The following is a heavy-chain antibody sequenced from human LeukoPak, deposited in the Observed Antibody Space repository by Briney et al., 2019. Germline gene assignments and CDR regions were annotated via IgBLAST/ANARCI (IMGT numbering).Heavy chain of an antibody. CDR3: ARAKWELLAFDI. D-gene: IGHD1-26*01. CDR1: GFTFSSYE. V-gene: IGHV3-48*03. J-gene: IGHJ3*02. CDR2: ISSSGSTI. Sequence: PGGSLRLSCAASGFTFSSYEMNWVRQAPGKGPEWVSYISSSGSTIYYADSVKGRFTISRDNAKNSLYLQMNSLRAEDTAVYYCARAKWELLAFDIWGQGAMVTVSS.